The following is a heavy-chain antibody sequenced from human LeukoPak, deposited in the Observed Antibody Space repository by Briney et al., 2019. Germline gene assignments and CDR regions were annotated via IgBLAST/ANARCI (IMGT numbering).Heavy chain of an antibody. Sequence: SVRVSCKVSGFTFTSSAVQWVRQARGQRLEWIGWIFVGSGNTNYAQTFQERVTITTDMSTSTAYIELSSLRSEDTAVYYCSAHCSSASCYVVDYWGQGTLVTVSS. D-gene: IGHD2-2*01. J-gene: IGHJ4*02. CDR1: GFTFTSSA. V-gene: IGHV1-58*01. CDR2: IFVGSGNT. CDR3: SAHCSSASCYVVDY.